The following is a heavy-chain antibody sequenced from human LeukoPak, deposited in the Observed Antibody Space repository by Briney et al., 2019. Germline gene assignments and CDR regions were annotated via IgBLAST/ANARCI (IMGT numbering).Heavy chain of an antibody. J-gene: IGHJ3*02. CDR3: ARAGYCSSTSCSDDAFDI. Sequence: ASVKVSCKASGYTFIKYNIGWVRQAPGHGLEWMGWISAYDGNTNYDQKLQGRVTMTTDTSTSTAYMELRSLRSDDTAVYYCARAGYCSSTSCSDDAFDIWGQGTKVTVSS. V-gene: IGHV1-18*01. D-gene: IGHD2-2*03. CDR1: GYTFIKYN. CDR2: ISAYDGNT.